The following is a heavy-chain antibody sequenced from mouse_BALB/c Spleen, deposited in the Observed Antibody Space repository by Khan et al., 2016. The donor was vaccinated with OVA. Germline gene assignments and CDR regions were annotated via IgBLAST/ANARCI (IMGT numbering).Heavy chain of an antibody. V-gene: IGHV3-2*02. D-gene: IGHD2-5*01. CDR1: GYSITSGYA. Sequence: EVQLQESGPGLVKPSQSLSLTCTVSGYSITSGYAWNWIRQFPGNKLEWMAYISYSGCTNSNPSLKSRISVTRDTSKNQFFLQLNSVTTEDTATXYGGSSNYGRWYFDYWGAGATLTVSS. CDR3: GSSNYGRWYFDY. CDR2: ISYSGCT. J-gene: IGHJ2*01.